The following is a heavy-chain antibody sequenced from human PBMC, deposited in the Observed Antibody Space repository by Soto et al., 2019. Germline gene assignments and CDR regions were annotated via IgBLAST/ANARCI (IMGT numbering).Heavy chain of an antibody. J-gene: IGHJ6*02. D-gene: IGHD1-26*01. Sequence: QVQLQQWGAGLLKPSETLSLTCAVSGGSFSGYYWGWIRQPPGEGLEWLGDINHSGSTNYNPSLKSRVTISVDTHKNHVALTLSSVTAADTAVHYCARGKGGSYYPNYYYDYGMDVWRQGTTVTVSS. V-gene: IGHV4-34*01. CDR3: ARGKGGSYYPNYYYDYGMDV. CDR2: INHSGST. CDR1: GGSFSGYY.